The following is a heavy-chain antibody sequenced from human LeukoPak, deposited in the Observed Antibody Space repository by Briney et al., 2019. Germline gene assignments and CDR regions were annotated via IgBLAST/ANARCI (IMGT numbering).Heavy chain of an antibody. J-gene: IGHJ6*03. CDR3: AREDSSWASDYYYMDV. Sequence: GGSLRLSCAASGVTFSSYSMNWVRQAPGKGLEWVSSISRSSSYIYYADSVKGRLTISRDNAKNSLYLQMNSLRAEDTAVYYCAREDSSWASDYYYMDVWGKGTTVTVSS. CDR1: GVTFSSYS. V-gene: IGHV3-21*01. D-gene: IGHD6-13*01. CDR2: ISRSSSYI.